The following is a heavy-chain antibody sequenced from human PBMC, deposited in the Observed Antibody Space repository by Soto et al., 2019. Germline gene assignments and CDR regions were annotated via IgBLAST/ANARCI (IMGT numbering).Heavy chain of an antibody. Sequence: QVQLVQSGAEVKKPGSSVKVSCKASGGTFSSYTISWVRQAPGQGLEWMGRIIPILGIANYAQKFQGRVTIPADKSTSTAYMELSSLRSEDTAVYYCALSRQQLKEGDYWGQGTLVTVSS. CDR3: ALSRQQLKEGDY. J-gene: IGHJ4*02. CDR2: IIPILGIA. CDR1: GGTFSSYT. V-gene: IGHV1-69*02. D-gene: IGHD6-13*01.